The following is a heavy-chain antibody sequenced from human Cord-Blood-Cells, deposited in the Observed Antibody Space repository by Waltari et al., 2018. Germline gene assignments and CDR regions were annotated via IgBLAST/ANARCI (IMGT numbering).Heavy chain of an antibody. J-gene: IGHJ2*01. CDR1: GGSISSYY. Sequence: QVQLQESGPGLVKPSETLSLTCPVPGGSISSYYWSWIRQPPGKGLEWIGYIYYSGSTNYNPSLKSRVTISVDTSKNQFSLKLSSVTAADTAVYYCARVKGSSWYWYFDLWGRGTLVTVSS. D-gene: IGHD6-13*01. V-gene: IGHV4-59*01. CDR3: ARVKGSSWYWYFDL. CDR2: IYYSGST.